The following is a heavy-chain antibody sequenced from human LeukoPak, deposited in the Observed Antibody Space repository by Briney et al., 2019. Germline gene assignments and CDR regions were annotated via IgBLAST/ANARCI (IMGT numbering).Heavy chain of an antibody. V-gene: IGHV3-30*02. CDR1: EFTFSNYD. Sequence: GGSLRLSCAAFEFTFSNYDMHWVRQAPGKGLDWVALIRYDGSSKYYADSVKGRFTISRANSRNTLYLQMDSLRAEDTALYYCAKRGGSYIGYFDYWGQGTLVTVSS. CDR2: IRYDGSSK. D-gene: IGHD1-26*01. CDR3: AKRGGSYIGYFDY. J-gene: IGHJ4*02.